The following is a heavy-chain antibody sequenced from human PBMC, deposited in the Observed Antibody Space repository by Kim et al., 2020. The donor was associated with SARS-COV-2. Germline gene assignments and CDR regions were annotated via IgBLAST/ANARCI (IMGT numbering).Heavy chain of an antibody. D-gene: IGHD3-10*01. CDR2: ISSSSSYI. CDR3: ARARDYYGSGVFDY. V-gene: IGHV3-21*01. J-gene: IGHJ4*02. CDR1: GFTFSSYS. Sequence: GGSLRLSCAASGFTFSSYSMNWVRQAPGKGLEWVSSISSSSSYIYYADSVKGRFTISRDNAKNSLYLQMNSLRAEDTAVYYCARARDYYGSGVFDYWGQGTLVTVSS.